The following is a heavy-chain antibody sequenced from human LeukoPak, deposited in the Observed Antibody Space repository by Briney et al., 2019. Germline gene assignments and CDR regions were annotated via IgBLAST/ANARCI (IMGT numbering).Heavy chain of an antibody. Sequence: GGSLRLSCAASGFTFSSYAMSWVRQAPVKGLEWVSAISGSGGSTYCADSVKGRFTISRDNSKNTLYLQMNSLRAEDTAVYYCAKDSKVTMVRGVHFDYWGQGTLVTVSS. V-gene: IGHV3-23*01. CDR2: ISGSGGST. D-gene: IGHD3-10*01. CDR1: GFTFSSYA. J-gene: IGHJ4*02. CDR3: AKDSKVTMVRGVHFDY.